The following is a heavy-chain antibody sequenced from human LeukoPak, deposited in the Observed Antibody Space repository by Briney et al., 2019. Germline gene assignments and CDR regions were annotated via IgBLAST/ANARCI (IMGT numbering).Heavy chain of an antibody. CDR3: ASVTGTIYYYMDV. J-gene: IGHJ6*03. CDR1: GGSISSYY. V-gene: IGHV4-59*01. D-gene: IGHD1-7*01. CDR2: IYYSGST. Sequence: SETLSLTCTVSGGSISSYYGSWIRQPPGKGLEWIGYIYYSGSTNYNPSLKSRVTISVDTSKNQFSLKLSSVTAADTAVYYCASVTGTIYYYMDVWGKGTTVTVSS.